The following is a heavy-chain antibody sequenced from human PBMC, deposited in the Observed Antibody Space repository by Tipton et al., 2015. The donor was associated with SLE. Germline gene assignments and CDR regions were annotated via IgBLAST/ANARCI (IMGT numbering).Heavy chain of an antibody. Sequence: SLRLSCAASGFTFSSYWMSWARQAPGKGLEWVANIKQDGSEKYYVDSVKGRFTISRDNAKNSLYLQMNSLRAEDTAVYYCARGPAAGNNWFDPWGQGTLVTVSS. CDR1: GFTFSSYW. CDR2: IKQDGSEK. J-gene: IGHJ5*02. V-gene: IGHV3-7*01. CDR3: ARGPAAGNNWFDP. D-gene: IGHD6-13*01.